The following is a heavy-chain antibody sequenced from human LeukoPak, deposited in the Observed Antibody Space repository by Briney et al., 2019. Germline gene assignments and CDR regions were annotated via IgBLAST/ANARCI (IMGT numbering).Heavy chain of an antibody. CDR2: ISSSGSTI. Sequence: GESLRLSCAASGFTFSDYYMSWIRQAPGKGLEWVSYISSSGSTIYYADSVKGRFTISRDNAKNSLYLQMNSLRAEDTAVYYCASRHNYGDYYYYYYMDVWGKGTTVTVSS. D-gene: IGHD4-17*01. CDR1: GFTFSDYY. J-gene: IGHJ6*03. V-gene: IGHV3-11*04. CDR3: ASRHNYGDYYYYYYMDV.